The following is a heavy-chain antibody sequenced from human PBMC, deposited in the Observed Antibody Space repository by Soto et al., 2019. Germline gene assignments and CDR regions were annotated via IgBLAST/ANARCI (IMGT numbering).Heavy chain of an antibody. Sequence: QVQLVQSGAEVRKPGSSVKVSCKASGGTFTTYDISWVRQAPGQGLEWMGGIIPLFDATKYAQKFQGRVTITADKSTCTAYMELSRLRSEDTAMYYCARDRSSSWYNGTFYFDSWGQGTLVTVSS. D-gene: IGHD6-19*01. CDR3: ARDRSSSWYNGTFYFDS. V-gene: IGHV1-69*06. CDR2: IIPLFDAT. CDR1: GGTFTTYD. J-gene: IGHJ4*02.